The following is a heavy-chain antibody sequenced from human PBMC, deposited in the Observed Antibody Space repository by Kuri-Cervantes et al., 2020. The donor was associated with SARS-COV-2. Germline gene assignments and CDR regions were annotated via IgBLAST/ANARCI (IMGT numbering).Heavy chain of an antibody. Sequence: SETLSLTCAVYGGSFSGYYWSWIRQPPGKGLEWIGEINHSGSTNYNPSLKSRATISVDTSKNQFSLKLSSVTAADTAVYYCARRITMVRVAWVYFDYWGQGTLVTVSS. V-gene: IGHV4-34*01. CDR1: GGSFSGYY. CDR3: ARRITMVRVAWVYFDY. J-gene: IGHJ4*02. D-gene: IGHD3-10*01. CDR2: INHSGST.